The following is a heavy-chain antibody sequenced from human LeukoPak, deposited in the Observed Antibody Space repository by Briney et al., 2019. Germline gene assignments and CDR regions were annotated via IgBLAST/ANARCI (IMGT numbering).Heavy chain of an antibody. CDR2: ISYDGSNK. J-gene: IGHJ5*02. CDR3: VRGVTTERYNWFDP. V-gene: IGHV3-30*04. D-gene: IGHD4-11*01. Sequence: GGSLRLACAASVLSFSSYAMDWVRQAPDKGLEWMAVISYDGSNKYHADSVKGRFTISRDNSKNTLYMQMNSLRAEDTAVYYCVRGVTTERYNWFDPWGQGTLVTVSS. CDR1: VLSFSSYA.